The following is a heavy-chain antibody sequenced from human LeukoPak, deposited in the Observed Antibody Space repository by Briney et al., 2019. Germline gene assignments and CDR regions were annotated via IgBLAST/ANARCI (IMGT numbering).Heavy chain of an antibody. J-gene: IGHJ4*02. D-gene: IGHD6-19*01. CDR2: IFHTGNT. CDR1: GYSISSGYY. CDR3: ARDGGVAVSGPPGY. Sequence: SETLSLTCGVSGYSISSGYYWGWLRPPPGKGLEWIGSIFHTGNTYYNPSLKSRVTMSVDTSKNQFSLKLSSVTAADTAVYYCARDGGVAVSGPPGYWGQGTLVTVSS. V-gene: IGHV4-38-2*02.